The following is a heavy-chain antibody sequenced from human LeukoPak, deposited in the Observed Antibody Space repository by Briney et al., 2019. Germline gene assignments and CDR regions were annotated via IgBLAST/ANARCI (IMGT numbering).Heavy chain of an antibody. CDR1: GFTFSDYY. J-gene: IGHJ6*04. V-gene: IGHV3-11*04. D-gene: IGHD3-10*01. CDR2: ISSGGSTI. CDR3: ASPDITGSGSYFPGSINVMDV. Sequence: GGSLRLSCAASGFTFSDYYMTWIRQAPGKGLEWVSYISSGGSTIYYADSVKGRFTISRDNARNSLYLQMNSLRAEDTAVYYCASPDITGSGSYFPGSINVMDVWGKGTTVTVSS.